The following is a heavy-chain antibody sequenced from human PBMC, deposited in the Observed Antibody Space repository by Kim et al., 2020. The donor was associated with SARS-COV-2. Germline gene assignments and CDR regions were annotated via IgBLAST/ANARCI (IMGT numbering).Heavy chain of an antibody. J-gene: IGHJ4*02. CDR2: ISSSSSYI. CDR1: GFTFSSYS. V-gene: IGHV3-21*01. CDR3: ARGGPSAGAPTYYYDSSGDY. D-gene: IGHD3-22*01. Sequence: GGSLRLSCAASGFTFSSYSMNWVRQAPGKGLEWVSSISSSSSYIYYADSVKGRFTISRDNAKNSLYLQMNSLRAEDTAVYYCARGGPSAGAPTYYYDSSGDYWGQGTLVTVSS.